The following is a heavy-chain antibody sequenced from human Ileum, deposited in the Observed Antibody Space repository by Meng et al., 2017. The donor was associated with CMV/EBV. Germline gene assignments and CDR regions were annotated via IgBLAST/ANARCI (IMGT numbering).Heavy chain of an antibody. V-gene: IGHV3-7*01. CDR2: IKQDGSEQ. Sequence: GESLKISCAASGFTFSNYWMSWVRQAPGKGLEWVANIKQDGSEQYYVDSVKGRFTISRDNAKNSLYLEMNSLRAEDTAVYYCARGKLGIAYWGPGNLVHVAS. CDR1: GFTFSNYW. D-gene: IGHD7-27*01. CDR3: ARGKLGIAY. J-gene: IGHJ4*01.